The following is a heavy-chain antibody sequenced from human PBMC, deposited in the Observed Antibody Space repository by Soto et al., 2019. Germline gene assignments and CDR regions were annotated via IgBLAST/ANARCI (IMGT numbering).Heavy chain of an antibody. CDR1: GYSFTSYW. V-gene: IGHV5-51*01. D-gene: IGHD3-22*01. Sequence: PGESLKISCKGSGYSFTSYWNGWVRQMPGKGLEWMGIIYPGDSDTRYSPSFQGQVTISADKSISTAYLQWSSLKASDTAMYYCARRDSSGYFTPSGWFDPWGQGTLVTV. CDR2: IYPGDSDT. J-gene: IGHJ5*02. CDR3: ARRDSSGYFTPSGWFDP.